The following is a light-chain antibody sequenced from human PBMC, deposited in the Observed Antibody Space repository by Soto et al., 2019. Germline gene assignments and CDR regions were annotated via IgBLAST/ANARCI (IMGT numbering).Light chain of an antibody. J-gene: IGKJ5*01. CDR2: GAS. Sequence: EIVLTQSPGTLSLSPGERATLSCRASQSVSSSYLAWYQQKPGQAPRLLIYGASRRATGIPARFSGSGSGADFTLTISTLEPEDFEVYYCQQRSSWPITFGQGTRLEIK. V-gene: IGKV3D-20*02. CDR3: QQRSSWPIT. CDR1: QSVSSSY.